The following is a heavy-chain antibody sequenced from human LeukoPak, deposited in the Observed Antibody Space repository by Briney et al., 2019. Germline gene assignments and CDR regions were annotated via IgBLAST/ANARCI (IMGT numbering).Heavy chain of an antibody. CDR2: IYWDNNK. D-gene: IGHD4-17*01. J-gene: IGHJ4*02. CDR1: GFSLTTSGVG. Sequence: ESGPTLVNPTPTLTLTCTFSGFSLTTSGVGVGWIRQPPGKALEWLALIYWDNNKLYSPSLRSRLTIAKDTSKNQVVLTMTNMDPVDTATYSCAHYGDYRFLYYFDHWGQGTLVTVSS. V-gene: IGHV2-5*02. CDR3: AHYGDYRFLYYFDH.